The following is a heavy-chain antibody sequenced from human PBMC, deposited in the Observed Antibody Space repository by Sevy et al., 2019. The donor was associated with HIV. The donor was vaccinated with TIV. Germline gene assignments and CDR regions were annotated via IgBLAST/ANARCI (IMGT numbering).Heavy chain of an antibody. J-gene: IGHJ4*02. V-gene: IGHV3-30-3*01. CDR1: GFTFSSFA. CDR3: ARDKEDIVANPAYYFDY. CDR2: MSYDGTNT. Sequence: GGSLRLSCAASGFTFSSFAMHWVRQAPGKGLEWVAFMSYDGTNTYYADSVKGRFSISRDNSKSTLWLQMNSLRAEDTAVYYCARDKEDIVANPAYYFDYWGQGTLVTVSS. D-gene: IGHD5-12*01.